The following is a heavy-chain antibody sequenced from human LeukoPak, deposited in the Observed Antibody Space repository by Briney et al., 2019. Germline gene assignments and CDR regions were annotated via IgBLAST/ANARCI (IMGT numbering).Heavy chain of an antibody. CDR3: ARHSLIGTTPFDY. J-gene: IGHJ4*02. D-gene: IGHD1-20*01. CDR2: INPSSGNT. Sequence: ASVKVSCKASGGTFSSYAISWVRQAPGQGLEWMGLINPSSGNTPYAQQFQGRVTMTRDTSTSTVYMELSSLRSEDTAVYYCARHSLIGTTPFDYWGQGILVTVPS. V-gene: IGHV1-46*01. CDR1: GGTFSSYA.